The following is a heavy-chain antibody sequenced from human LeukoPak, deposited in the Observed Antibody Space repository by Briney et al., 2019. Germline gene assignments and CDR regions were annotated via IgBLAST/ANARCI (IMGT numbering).Heavy chain of an antibody. Sequence: SETLSLTCAGSGGSISSGGYSWSWIRQPPGKGLEWIGYIYHSGSTYYNPSLKSRVTISVDRSKNQFSLKLSSVTAADTAVYYCARVGSGSYGFHFDYWGQGTLVTVPS. J-gene: IGHJ4*02. CDR3: ARVGSGSYGFHFDY. D-gene: IGHD3-10*01. CDR1: GGSISSGGYS. V-gene: IGHV4-30-2*01. CDR2: IYHSGST.